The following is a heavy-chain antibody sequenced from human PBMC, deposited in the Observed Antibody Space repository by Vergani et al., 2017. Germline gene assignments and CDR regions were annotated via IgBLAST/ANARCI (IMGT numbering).Heavy chain of an antibody. Sequence: QVQLVQSGAEVKKPGASVKVSCKASGYTFTSYYMHWVRQAPGQGLEWMGIINPSGGSTSYAQQFQVRVTMIRDTSTSTVYMELCRLSSEDTAVYYCARTRYDVLTGVSPLWYWGQGTLVTVSS. V-gene: IGHV1-46*03. D-gene: IGHD3-9*01. J-gene: IGHJ4*02. CDR1: GYTFTSYY. CDR2: INPSGGST. CDR3: ARTRYDVLTGVSPLWY.